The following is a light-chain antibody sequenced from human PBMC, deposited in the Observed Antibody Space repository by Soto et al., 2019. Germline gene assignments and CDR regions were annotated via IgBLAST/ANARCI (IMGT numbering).Light chain of an antibody. CDR3: QKYNSAPRT. V-gene: IGKV1-27*01. CDR2: GAS. CDR1: QGIGSY. J-gene: IGKJ1*01. Sequence: DIQMTQSPSSLSASVGDRVTITCRASQGIGSYLAWYQHKPGKVTKLLIHGASTLQSGVPSRFSGSGSWTEFTLTISSLQPEEVATYYCQKYNSAPRTFGQGTKVEIK.